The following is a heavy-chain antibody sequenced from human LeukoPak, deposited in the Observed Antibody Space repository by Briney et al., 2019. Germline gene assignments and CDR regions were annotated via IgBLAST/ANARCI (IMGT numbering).Heavy chain of an antibody. D-gene: IGHD6-13*01. CDR3: ARDCSYSNDAFDI. J-gene: IGHJ3*02. Sequence: ASVKVSCKASGYTFTGYYMHWVRQAPGQGLEWMGWINPNSGGTNYAQKFQGRVTMTGDTSISTAYMELSRLRSDDTAVYYCARDCSYSNDAFDIWGQGTMVTVSS. CDR1: GYTFTGYY. CDR2: INPNSGGT. V-gene: IGHV1-2*02.